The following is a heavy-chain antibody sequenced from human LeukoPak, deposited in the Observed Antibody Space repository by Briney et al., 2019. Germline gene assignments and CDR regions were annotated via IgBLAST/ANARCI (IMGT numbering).Heavy chain of an antibody. J-gene: IGHJ6*02. Sequence: PSETLSLTCTVSGGSISSYYWSWIRPPPAKGLEWIGYIYYSGSTNYNPSLKSRVTISVDTSKNQFSLKLSSVTAADTAVYYCARAKSRPNPGMDVWGQGTTAPVSS. V-gene: IGHV4-59*08. D-gene: IGHD6-13*01. CDR1: GGSISSYY. CDR3: ARAKSRPNPGMDV. CDR2: IYYSGST.